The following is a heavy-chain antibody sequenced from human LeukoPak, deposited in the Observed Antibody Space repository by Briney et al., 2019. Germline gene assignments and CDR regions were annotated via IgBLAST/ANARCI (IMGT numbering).Heavy chain of an antibody. CDR2: ISGSGGST. Sequence: GGSLRLSCAASGFTFSSYAMSWVRQAPGKGLEWVSAISGSGGSTYYADSVKGRFTISRDNSKNTLYLQMNSLRAEDTAVYYCAKDRPGRITIFFYYFDYWGQGTLVTVSS. CDR1: GFTFSSYA. J-gene: IGHJ4*02. V-gene: IGHV3-23*01. D-gene: IGHD3-3*01. CDR3: AKDRPGRITIFFYYFDY.